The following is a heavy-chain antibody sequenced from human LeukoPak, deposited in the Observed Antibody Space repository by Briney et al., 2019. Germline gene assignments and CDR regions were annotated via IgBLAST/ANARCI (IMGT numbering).Heavy chain of an antibody. Sequence: PGGPLRLSCAAPGFPFRSYALTWVRQAPGKGLEWVSYISSSSSTIYYADSVKGRFTISRDNAKNSLYLQMNSLRAEDTAVYYCASNLLPDDYWGQGTLVTVSS. V-gene: IGHV3-48*01. D-gene: IGHD2-15*01. CDR3: ASNLLPDDY. J-gene: IGHJ4*02. CDR2: ISSSSSTI. CDR1: GFPFRSYA.